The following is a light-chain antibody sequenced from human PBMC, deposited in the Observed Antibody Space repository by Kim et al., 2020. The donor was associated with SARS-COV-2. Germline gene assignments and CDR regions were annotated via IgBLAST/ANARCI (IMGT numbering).Light chain of an antibody. Sequence: DLQLTQSPSSLSASVGDTVTMTCRASQNIIRYLNWYQLEPGKAPKVLIYAASKLQGGVPSRFSGSGSGTEFTLTISALQPEDFTTYICQQSYSTVWTFGLGTKVDIK. CDR1: QNIIRY. V-gene: IGKV1-39*01. CDR2: AAS. CDR3: QQSYSTVWT. J-gene: IGKJ1*01.